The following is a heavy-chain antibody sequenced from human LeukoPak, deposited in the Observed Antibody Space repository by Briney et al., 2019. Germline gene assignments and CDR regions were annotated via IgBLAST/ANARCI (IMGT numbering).Heavy chain of an antibody. Sequence: ASVKVSCKASGYTFTHHGISWVRQAPGQGLEWMGWISAYNGDIKYPQNLQGRVTMTTDASTSTAYMELRSLRSDDTAVYYCARDPSNTSGRFAYFDYWGRGTLVTVSS. CDR3: ARDPSNTSGRFAYFDY. CDR1: GYTFTHHG. J-gene: IGHJ4*02. D-gene: IGHD6-19*01. CDR2: ISAYNGDI. V-gene: IGHV1-18*01.